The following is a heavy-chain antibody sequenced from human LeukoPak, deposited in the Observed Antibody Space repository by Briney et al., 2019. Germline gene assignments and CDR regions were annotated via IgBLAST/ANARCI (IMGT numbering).Heavy chain of an antibody. D-gene: IGHD3-22*01. Sequence: PGGSLRLSXAASGFTFDDYGMSWVRQAPGKGLEWVSGINWNGGSTGYADSVKGRFTISRDNAKNSLYLQMNSLRAVDTALYYCARGSYDSWLPYFDYWGQGTLVTVSS. CDR3: ARGSYDSWLPYFDY. J-gene: IGHJ4*02. CDR2: INWNGGST. V-gene: IGHV3-20*04. CDR1: GFTFDDYG.